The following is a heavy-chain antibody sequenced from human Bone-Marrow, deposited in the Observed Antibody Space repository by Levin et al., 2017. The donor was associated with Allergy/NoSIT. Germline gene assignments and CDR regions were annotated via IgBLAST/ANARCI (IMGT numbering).Heavy chain of an antibody. CDR1: SGSMRGSY. CDR2: IYYSGST. CDR3: ARSANWGLFDS. V-gene: IGHV4-59*01. Sequence: GSLRLSCTVSSGSMRGSYWSWLRQPPGKGLEWIAYIYYSGSTNYNPSLKSRVSISRDTSKNQFSLKFTSVTPADTAVYICARSANWGLFDSWGQGTLVTVSS. D-gene: IGHD7-27*01. J-gene: IGHJ4*02.